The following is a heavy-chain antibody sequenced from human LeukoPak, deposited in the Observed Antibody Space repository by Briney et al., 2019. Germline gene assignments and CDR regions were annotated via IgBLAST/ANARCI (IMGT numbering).Heavy chain of an antibody. CDR1: GFTFSNYA. CDR2: ISSNSYTI. V-gene: IGHV3-48*04. D-gene: IGHD2-15*01. Sequence: GGSLRLSCSASGFTFSNYAMNWVRQAPGKGLEWVSYISSNSYTIYYADSVKGRLTISRDNAKNSLYLQMNSLRAEDTAVYYCARVVCSGGYCYSDYWGQGTLVTVSS. CDR3: ARVVCSGGYCYSDY. J-gene: IGHJ4*02.